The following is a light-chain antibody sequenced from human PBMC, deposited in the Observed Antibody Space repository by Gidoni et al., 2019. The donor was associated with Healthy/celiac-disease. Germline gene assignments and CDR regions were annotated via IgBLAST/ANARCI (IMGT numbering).Light chain of an antibody. V-gene: IGKV3-11*01. J-gene: IGKJ1*01. CDR3: QQRSNWPWT. CDR2: DAC. CDR1: QSVSSY. Sequence: DSVLTPSPATLSLSPGERATLPCRASQSVSSYLAWYQQKADQAPRRIIYDACKRATGIPARFRGSGSGTDFTLTISSLEPEDCAVYYCQQRSNWPWTVGQGTKVEIK.